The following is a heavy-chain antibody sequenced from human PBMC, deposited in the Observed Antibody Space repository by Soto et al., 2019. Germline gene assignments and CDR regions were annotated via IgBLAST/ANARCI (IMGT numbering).Heavy chain of an antibody. J-gene: IGHJ6*02. V-gene: IGHV3-30*18. CDR1: GFTFSRYG. D-gene: IGHD1-1*01. CDR3: AKEFGWELQLSHPYYNSGMDV. Sequence: GSLRLSCSASGFTFSRYGMHWVRHVPGKGLEWVAVISYDGSSKYYGDSVRGRFTISRDNSKNIFYLQMNSLRPEDAAIYYCAKEFGWELQLSHPYYNSGMDVWGQGTTVTVSS. CDR2: ISYDGSSK.